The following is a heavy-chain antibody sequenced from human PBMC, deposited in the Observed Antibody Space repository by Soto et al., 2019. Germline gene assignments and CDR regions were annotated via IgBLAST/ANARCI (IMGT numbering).Heavy chain of an antibody. J-gene: IGHJ6*02. CDR1: GYTFTSYG. Sequence: ASVKVSFKASGYTFTSYGISWVRQAPGQGLEWIGWISAYNGNTNYAQKLQGRVTMTTDTSTSTAYMSRRSLTSDDTAVYYYARGCFQLLYGGDCDYGMDVWS. V-gene: IGHV1-18*04. CDR3: ARGCFQLLYGGDCDYGMDV. CDR2: ISAYNGNT. D-gene: IGHD2-2*02.